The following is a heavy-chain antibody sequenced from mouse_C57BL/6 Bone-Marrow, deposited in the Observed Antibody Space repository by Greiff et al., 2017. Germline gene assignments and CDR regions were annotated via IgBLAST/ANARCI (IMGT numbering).Heavy chain of an antibody. CDR2: INPNNGGT. J-gene: IGHJ3*01. CDR3: AMILLAWFAY. CDR1: GYTFTDYN. V-gene: IGHV1-22*01. D-gene: IGHD1-1*01. Sequence: VQLQQSGPELMKPGASVKMSCKASGYTFTDYNMHWVKQSHGKSLEWIGYINPNNGGTSYNQKFKGKATLTVNKSSSTAYMELRSLTSEDSAVYYCAMILLAWFAYWGQGTLVTVSA.